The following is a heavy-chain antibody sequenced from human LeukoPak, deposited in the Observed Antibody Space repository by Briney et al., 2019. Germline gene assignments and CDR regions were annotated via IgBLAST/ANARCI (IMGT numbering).Heavy chain of an antibody. D-gene: IGHD3-22*01. CDR2: IHYSGST. CDR3: ASIHWLAWFDP. Sequence: PSETLSLTCTVSGGSISSYYWSWIRQPPGKGLEWIGYIHYSGSTNYNPSLKSRVTISLDTSKNQFSLKLSSVTAADTAVYYCASIHWLAWFDPWGQGTLVTVSS. J-gene: IGHJ5*02. V-gene: IGHV4-59*08. CDR1: GGSISSYY.